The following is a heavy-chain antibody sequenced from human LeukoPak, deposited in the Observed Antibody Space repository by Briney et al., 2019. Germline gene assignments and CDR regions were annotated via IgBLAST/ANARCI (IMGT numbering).Heavy chain of an antibody. CDR1: GYIFTRYA. D-gene: IGHD3-16*02. Sequence: ASVKASCKASGYIFTRYAISWVRQAPGQGLEWMGWISGYNGHTSSAQMLQARVTMTTDTSTSTAYMELRSLRSDDTAVYYCARGPITFGGVIVPDYWGQGTLVTVSS. V-gene: IGHV1-18*01. J-gene: IGHJ4*02. CDR2: ISGYNGHT. CDR3: ARGPITFGGVIVPDY.